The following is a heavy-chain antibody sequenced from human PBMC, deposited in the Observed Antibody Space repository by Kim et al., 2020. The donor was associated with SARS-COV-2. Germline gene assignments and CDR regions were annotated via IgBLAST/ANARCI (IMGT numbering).Heavy chain of an antibody. CDR3: ARDIPIDSGWSREEYWYFDL. V-gene: IGHV1-18*01. CDR2: ISAYNGNT. CDR1: GYTFTSYG. Sequence: ASVKVSCKASGYTFTSYGISWVRQAPGQGLEWMGWISAYNGNTNYAQKLQGRVTMTTDTSTSTAYMELRSLRSDDTAVYYCARDIPIDSGWSREEYWYFDLWGRGTLVTVSS. J-gene: IGHJ2*01. D-gene: IGHD6-19*01.